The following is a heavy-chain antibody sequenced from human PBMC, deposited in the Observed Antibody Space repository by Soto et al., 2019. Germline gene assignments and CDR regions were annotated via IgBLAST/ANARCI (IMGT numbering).Heavy chain of an antibody. D-gene: IGHD2-2*01. CDR1: GFTFSSYW. Sequence: GGSLRLSCAASGFTFSSYWMSWVRQAPGKGLEWVANINQGGSQKYYVDSVKGRFTISRDNAKNSLYLQMNSLRAEDTAVCYCARIYCSTTSCYYDYWGQGTLVTVSS. J-gene: IGHJ4*02. V-gene: IGHV3-7*01. CDR2: INQGGSQK. CDR3: ARIYCSTTSCYYDY.